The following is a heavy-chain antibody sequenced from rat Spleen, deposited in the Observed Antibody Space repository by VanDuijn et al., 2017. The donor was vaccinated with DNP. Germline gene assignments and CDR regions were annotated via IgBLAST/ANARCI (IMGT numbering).Heavy chain of an antibody. J-gene: IGHJ4*01. V-gene: IGHV4-2*01. CDR2: INKDSSVI. Sequence: EVKLVESGGGLVQPGRSMKLSCAASGFNFNEYWMGWVRQAPGKGLEWIAEINKDSSVIKYIPSLKDKITISRDNAQNTLYLQMNKLGSEDTAIYYCVREELGVDYWGQGTSVTVSS. D-gene: IGHD4-3*01. CDR3: VREELGVDY. CDR1: GFNFNEYW.